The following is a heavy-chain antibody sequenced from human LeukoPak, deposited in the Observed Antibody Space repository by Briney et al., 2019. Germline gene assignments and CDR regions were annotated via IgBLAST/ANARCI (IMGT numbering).Heavy chain of an antibody. CDR3: VKDTSPSPYYFDY. CDR2: INNNGGTT. V-gene: IGHV3-64D*06. J-gene: IGHJ4*02. Sequence: GGSLRLSCSASGFTFSSYALHWVRQAPGKGLEYVSAINNNGGTTYYADSVKGRFTISRDNSKNTLLLQMSSLRAEDTAVYYCVKDTSPSPYYFDYWGQGTLVTVSS. D-gene: IGHD3-16*01. CDR1: GFTFSSYA.